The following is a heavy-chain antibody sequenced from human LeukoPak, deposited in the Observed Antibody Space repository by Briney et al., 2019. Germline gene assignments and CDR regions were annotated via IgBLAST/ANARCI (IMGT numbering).Heavy chain of an antibody. V-gene: IGHV3-48*03. J-gene: IGHJ4*02. CDR3: ARRGATGYGDY. Sequence: PGGSLRLPCAVSGFTFSSYGMNGARQAPGKGLEWVSYISDCSSTLYYADSVKARLTNTRDNAKNSLYLQMNSLRAEGTAVYYCARRGATGYGDYWGQGTLVTVSS. D-gene: IGHD3-9*01. CDR2: ISDCSSTL. CDR1: GFTFSSYG.